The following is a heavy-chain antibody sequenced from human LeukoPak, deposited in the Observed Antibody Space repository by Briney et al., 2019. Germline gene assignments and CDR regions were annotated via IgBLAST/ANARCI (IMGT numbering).Heavy chain of an antibody. D-gene: IGHD3-10*01. Sequence: SETLSLTCAVYGGSLSGYYWSWIRQPPGKGLEWIGEINHSGSTNYNPSLKSRVTISVDTSKNQFSLKLSSVTAADTAVYYCARGRVTLGLAYWGQGTLVTVSS. CDR3: ARGRVTLGLAY. CDR2: INHSGST. J-gene: IGHJ4*02. CDR1: GGSLSGYY. V-gene: IGHV4-34*01.